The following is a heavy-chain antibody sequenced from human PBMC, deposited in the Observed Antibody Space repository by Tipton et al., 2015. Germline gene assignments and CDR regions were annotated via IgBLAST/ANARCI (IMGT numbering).Heavy chain of an antibody. Sequence: TLSLTCTVSGVSIRGDTYYWAWIRQQPGKGLEWIGYIYYSATTYYSPLLKSRLTISLDTSQNLFSLNLNPLTDADTAVYYCAGSADTYFDYWGQGTLVTVSS. CDR2: IYYSATT. CDR3: AGSADTYFDY. V-gene: IGHV4-31*03. CDR1: GVSIRGDTYY. J-gene: IGHJ4*02. D-gene: IGHD6-25*01.